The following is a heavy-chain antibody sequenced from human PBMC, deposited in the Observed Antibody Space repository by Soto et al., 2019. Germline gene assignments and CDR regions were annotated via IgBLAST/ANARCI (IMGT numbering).Heavy chain of an antibody. CDR2: ISYDGSNK. D-gene: IGHD5-18*01. V-gene: IGHV3-30-3*01. J-gene: IGHJ2*01. CDR1: GFTVSSYA. CDR3: ARDPLWGTAMVIWYFDL. Sequence: HPGGSLRLSCAASGFTVSSYAMHWVRQATGKGLEWVGVISYDGSNKYYADSVKGRFTISRDNSKNTLYLQMNSLRAEDTAVYYCARDPLWGTAMVIWYFDLWGRGTLVTVSS.